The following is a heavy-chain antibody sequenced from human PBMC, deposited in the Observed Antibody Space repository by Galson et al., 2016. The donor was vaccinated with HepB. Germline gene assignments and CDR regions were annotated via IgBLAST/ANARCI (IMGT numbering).Heavy chain of an antibody. CDR2: FFSTGNT. J-gene: IGHJ3*02. Sequence: SETLSLTCTVSGGSIIDSPYYWGWIRQPPGKGLEWIGSFFSTGNTFYNPSLKSRVTISVDTSKNQFSLILTSVTAADTAVYYCANLQVGSITKSFEIWGQGTMVTVSS. D-gene: IGHD3-3*01. CDR3: ANLQVGSITKSFEI. V-gene: IGHV4-39*01. CDR1: GGSIIDSPYY.